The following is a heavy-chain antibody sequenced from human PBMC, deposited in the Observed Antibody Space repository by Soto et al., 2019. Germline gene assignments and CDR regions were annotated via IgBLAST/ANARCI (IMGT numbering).Heavy chain of an antibody. V-gene: IGHV5-51*01. D-gene: IGHD2-2*03. CDR1: GYSFISYW. J-gene: IGHJ3*02. Sequence: PGESLKISCKTSGYSFISYWVAWVRQKPGKGLEWMGTFYPGDSTSTYSPSFQGQVTISVDKSISTAYLHWSSLKASDTAMYYCARIIGYCRNNDCSWAFDIWGQGTTVTVSS. CDR3: ARIIGYCRNNDCSWAFDI. CDR2: FYPGDSTS.